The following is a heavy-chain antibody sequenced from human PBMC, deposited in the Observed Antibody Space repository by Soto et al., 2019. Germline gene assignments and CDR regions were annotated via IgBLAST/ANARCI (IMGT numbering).Heavy chain of an antibody. V-gene: IGHV1-58*01. D-gene: IGHD4-4*01. CDR1: GFTFTSSA. Sequence: SVKVSCRASGFTFTSSAVQWVRQARGQRLEWIGWIVVGSGNTNYAQKFQERVTITRDMSTSTAYMELSSLRSEDTAVYYCAATTPTYYYYGMDVWGQGTTVTVSS. CDR2: IVVGSGNT. CDR3: AATTPTYYYYGMDV. J-gene: IGHJ6*02.